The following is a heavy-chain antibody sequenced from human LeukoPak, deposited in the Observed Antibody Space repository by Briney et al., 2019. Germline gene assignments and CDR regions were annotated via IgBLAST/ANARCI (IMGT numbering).Heavy chain of an antibody. CDR3: ARPSRGGSRLYYFDY. V-gene: IGHV1-2*02. D-gene: IGHD2-15*01. Sequence: ASVTVSFKASGYTFTGYYMHWVRQAPGQGLEWMGWINPNSGGTNYAQKFQGRVTMTRDTSISTAYMELSRLRSDDTAVYYCARPSRGGSRLYYFDYWGQGTLVTVSS. J-gene: IGHJ4*02. CDR1: GYTFTGYY. CDR2: INPNSGGT.